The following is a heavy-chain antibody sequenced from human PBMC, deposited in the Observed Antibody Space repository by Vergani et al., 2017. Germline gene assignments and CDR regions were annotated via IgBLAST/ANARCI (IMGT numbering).Heavy chain of an antibody. CDR3: ARPFSSGWSRGAFDI. CDR2: INPSGGST. J-gene: IGHJ3*02. D-gene: IGHD6-19*01. CDR1: GYTFTSYY. V-gene: IGHV1-46*01. Sequence: QVQLVQSGAEVKKPGASVKVSCKASGYTFTSYYMHWVRQAPGQGLEWMGIINPSGGSTSYAQKFQGRVTMTRDTSTSTVYMELSSLRSEDTAVYYCARPFSSGWSRGAFDIWGQGTMVTVSS.